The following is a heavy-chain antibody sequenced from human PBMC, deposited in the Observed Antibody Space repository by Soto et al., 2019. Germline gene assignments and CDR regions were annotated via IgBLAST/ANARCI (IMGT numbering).Heavy chain of an antibody. V-gene: IGHV1-46*01. CDR3: ARRRYYGSGSPRYYFDY. J-gene: IGHJ4*02. D-gene: IGHD3-10*01. CDR2: INPSGGST. Sequence: GASVKGSRKAPGYTFTRHHIPLVRHAPGQELEWMGIINPSGGSTSYAQKFQGRVTMTRDTSTSTVYMELSSLRSEDTAVYYCARRRYYGSGSPRYYFDYWGQGTLVTVSS. CDR1: GYTFTRHH.